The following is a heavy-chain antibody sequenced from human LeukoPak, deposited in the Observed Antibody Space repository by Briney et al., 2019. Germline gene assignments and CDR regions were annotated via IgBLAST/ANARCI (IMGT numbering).Heavy chain of an antibody. CDR3: ARDIAGAHYYYYYMDV. D-gene: IGHD6-13*01. V-gene: IGHV3-53*01. CDR2: IYSGGST. Sequence: PGGSLRLSCAAAGFTVSSNYMSRVRQAPGKGQEWVSVIYSGGSTYYADSVKGRFTISRDNSKNTLYLQMNSLRAEDTAVYYCARDIAGAHYYYYYMDVWGKGTTVTVSS. J-gene: IGHJ6*03. CDR1: GFTVSSNY.